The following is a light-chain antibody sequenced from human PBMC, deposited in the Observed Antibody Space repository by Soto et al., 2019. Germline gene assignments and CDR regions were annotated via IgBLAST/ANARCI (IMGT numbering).Light chain of an antibody. J-gene: IGLJ2*01. CDR3: QSYDSSLSVSV. Sequence: QSVLTQPPSVSGSPGQRVTISCTGTSYNIGAGYDVHWYRQFPGTAPKLLIYGTRNRPSGVPDRFSGSTSATSASLVITGLQAEDEADYYCQSYDSSLSVSVFGGGTKLTVL. CDR2: GTR. CDR1: SYNIGAGYD. V-gene: IGLV1-40*01.